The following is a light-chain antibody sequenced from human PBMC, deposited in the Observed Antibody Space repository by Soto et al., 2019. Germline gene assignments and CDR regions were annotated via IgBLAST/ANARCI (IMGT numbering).Light chain of an antibody. V-gene: IGKV1-8*01. J-gene: IGKJ1*01. CDR3: QQYYEYPRT. CDR2: ATS. Sequence: AIRMTQSPSSLSASTGERVAITCRASQALNGNLAWYQQKSGKAPKVLIYATSTLQSGVPSRFSASGSGTDFTLTINSLQSEDVATYYCQQYYEYPRTFGQGTKVEIK. CDR1: QALNGN.